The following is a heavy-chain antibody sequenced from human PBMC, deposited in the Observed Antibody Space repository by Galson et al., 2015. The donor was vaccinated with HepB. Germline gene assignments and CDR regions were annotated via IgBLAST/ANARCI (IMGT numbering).Heavy chain of an antibody. CDR3: ATALGIVGAPYFDY. D-gene: IGHD1-26*01. CDR1: GYTLTELS. Sequence: SVKVSCKVSGYTLTELSMHWVRQAPGKGLEWMGGFDPEDGETIYAQKFQGRVTMTEDTSTDTAYMELSSLRPEDTAVYYCATALGIVGAPYFDYWGQGTLVTVSS. V-gene: IGHV1-24*01. CDR2: FDPEDGET. J-gene: IGHJ4*02.